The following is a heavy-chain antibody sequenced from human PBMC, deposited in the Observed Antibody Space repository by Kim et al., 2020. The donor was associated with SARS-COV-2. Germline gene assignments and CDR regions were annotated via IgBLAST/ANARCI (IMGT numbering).Heavy chain of an antibody. D-gene: IGHD1-26*01. V-gene: IGHV4-38-2*02. J-gene: IGHJ5*02. CDR1: GYSISSGYY. Sequence: SETLSLTCTVSGYSISSGYYWGWIRQPPGKGLEWIGSIYHSGSTYYNPSLKSRVTISVDTSKNQFSLKLSSVTAADTAVYYCARVSTALKWELLRWFDPWGQGTLVTVSS. CDR3: ARVSTALKWELLRWFDP. CDR2: IYHSGST.